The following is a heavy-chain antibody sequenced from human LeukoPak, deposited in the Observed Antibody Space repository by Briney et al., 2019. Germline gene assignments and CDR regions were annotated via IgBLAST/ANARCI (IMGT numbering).Heavy chain of an antibody. CDR1: GFTFSDYY. J-gene: IGHJ3*01. CDR3: VRIGGTRNGEHDAFDF. CDR2: LSGASTYI. D-gene: IGHD3-3*01. Sequence: KPGGSLRLSCSASGFTFSDYYMSWVRQAPGKGLEWVSYLSGASTYITYADSVKGRFTISRDNAKNSLYLQLNSLKAEDTAVFYCVRIGGTRNGEHDAFDFWGQGTVVTVSS. V-gene: IGHV3-11*03.